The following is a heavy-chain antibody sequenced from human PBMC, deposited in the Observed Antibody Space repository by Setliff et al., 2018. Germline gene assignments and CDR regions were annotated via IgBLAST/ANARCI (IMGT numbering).Heavy chain of an antibody. Sequence: GESLTISCKGSGYRFTSYWIGWVRQMPGKGLEWMGIIYPGDSDTRYSPSFQGQVTISADKSISTAYLQWSSLKASDTAMYYCARQARGYYYDSSGYYRASPGYYYMDVWGKGTTVTVS. J-gene: IGHJ6*03. CDR3: ARQARGYYYDSSGYYRASPGYYYMDV. D-gene: IGHD3-22*01. CDR2: IYPGDSDT. CDR1: GYRFTSYW. V-gene: IGHV5-51*01.